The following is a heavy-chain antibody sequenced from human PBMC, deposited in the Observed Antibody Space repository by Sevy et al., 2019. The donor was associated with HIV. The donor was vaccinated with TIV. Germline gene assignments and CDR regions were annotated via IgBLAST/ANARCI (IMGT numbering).Heavy chain of an antibody. CDR1: GFIFSRYG. V-gene: IGHV3-30*03. CDR3: ARSPSDYGDYAVGY. Sequence: VGSLRLSCAASGFIFSRYGMHWVRQAPGKGLEWVAVISYDGGNIYYSDSVKGRFTISRDNSKNTLSLQMKSLRTEDTAVYYCARSPSDYGDYAVGYWGQGTLVTVSS. CDR2: ISYDGGNI. J-gene: IGHJ4*02. D-gene: IGHD4-17*01.